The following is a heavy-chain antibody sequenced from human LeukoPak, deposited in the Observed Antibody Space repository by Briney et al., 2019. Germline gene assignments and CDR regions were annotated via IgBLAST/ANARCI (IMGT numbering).Heavy chain of an antibody. CDR1: GFTFSNYG. Sequence: GGSLRLSCAASGFTFSNYGMHWVRQAPGKGLEWVAVIWYDGSNKYYANSVKGRFTISRDSSKNTLYLQMNSLRPEDTAVYSCAKDLTTLFLASDVWGLGTMVTVSS. D-gene: IGHD4-11*01. V-gene: IGHV3-30*02. J-gene: IGHJ3*01. CDR3: AKDLTTLFLASDV. CDR2: IWYDGSNK.